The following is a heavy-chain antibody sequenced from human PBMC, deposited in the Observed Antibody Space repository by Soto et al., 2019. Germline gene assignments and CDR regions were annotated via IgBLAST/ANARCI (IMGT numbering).Heavy chain of an antibody. CDR3: AGGRGETARPGYYYYYMDV. J-gene: IGHJ6*03. D-gene: IGHD6-6*01. CDR2: IIPILGIA. V-gene: IGHV1-69*02. CDR1: GGTFSSYT. Sequence: SVKVSCKASGGTFSSYTISWVRQAPGQGLEWMGRIIPILGIANYAQKFQGRVTITADKSTSTAYMELSSLRSEDTAVYYCAGGRGETARPGYYYYYMDVWGKGPTFTVPS.